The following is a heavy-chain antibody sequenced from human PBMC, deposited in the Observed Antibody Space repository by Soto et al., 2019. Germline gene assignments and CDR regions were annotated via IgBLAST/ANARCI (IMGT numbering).Heavy chain of an antibody. V-gene: IGHV3-30-3*01. Sequence: QVQLVESGGGEVQPGRSLRLSCAASGFTFSSYAMHWVRQAPGKGLEWVAVISYDVNNKYYADSVKGRFTISRDNSKNTLYLQMNSLRAEDTAVYYCARDLGSSWYVKWFDPWGQGTLVTVSS. CDR1: GFTFSSYA. D-gene: IGHD6-13*01. CDR3: ARDLGSSWYVKWFDP. CDR2: ISYDVNNK. J-gene: IGHJ5*02.